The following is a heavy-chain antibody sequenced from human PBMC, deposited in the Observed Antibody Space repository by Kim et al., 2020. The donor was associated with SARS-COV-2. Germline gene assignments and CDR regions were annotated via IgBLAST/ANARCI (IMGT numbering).Heavy chain of an antibody. CDR1: GGSFSGYY. V-gene: IGHV4-34*01. J-gene: IGHJ3*02. CDR2: INHSGST. CDR3: ARGPGWVVVPATGDAFDI. Sequence: SETLSLTCAVYGGSFSGYYWSWIRQPPGKGLEWMGEINHSGSTNYNPSLKSRVTISVDTSKNQFSLKLSSVTAADTAVYYCARGPGWVVVPATGDAFDIWGQGTMVTVSS. D-gene: IGHD2-2*01.